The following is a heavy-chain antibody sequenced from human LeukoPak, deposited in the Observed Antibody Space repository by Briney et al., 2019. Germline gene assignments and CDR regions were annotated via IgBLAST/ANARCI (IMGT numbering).Heavy chain of an antibody. D-gene: IGHD6-19*01. V-gene: IGHV3-33*01. J-gene: IGHJ4*02. CDR2: IWYDGSRI. CDR1: GFTSSSYG. CDR3: ARDPSSGWDLDY. Sequence: GGSLRLSCAASGFTSSSYGMHWVRQAPGKGLEWVAVIWYDGSRIYYADSVKGRFTISRDNAKNSLYLQMNSLRAEDTAVYYCARDPSSGWDLDYWGQGTLVTVSS.